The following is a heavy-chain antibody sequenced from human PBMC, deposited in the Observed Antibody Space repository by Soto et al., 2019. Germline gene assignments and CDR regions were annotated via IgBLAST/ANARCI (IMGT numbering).Heavy chain of an antibody. D-gene: IGHD2-21*02. CDR1: GFTFSSYS. V-gene: IGHV3-48*02. Sequence: GGSLRLCCAASGFTFSSYSMNWVRQAPGKGLEWVSYISSSSSTIYYADSVKGRFTISRDNAKNSLYLQMNSLRDEDTAVYYCLGFVVVTAIIGYWGQGTLVTVSS. J-gene: IGHJ4*02. CDR2: ISSSSSTI. CDR3: LGFVVVTAIIGY.